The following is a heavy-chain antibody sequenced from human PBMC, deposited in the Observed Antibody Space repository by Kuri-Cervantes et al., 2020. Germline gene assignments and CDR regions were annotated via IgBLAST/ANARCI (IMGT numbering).Heavy chain of an antibody. V-gene: IGHV1-18*04. CDR1: GYTFTSYY. Sequence: ASVKVSCKASGYTFTSYYMHWVRQAPGQGLEWMGWISAYNGNTNYAQKLQGRVTMTTDTSTSTAYMELRSLRSDDTAVYYCARVVHRVWQLEVLDAFDIWGQGTMVTVSS. CDR3: ARVVHRVWQLEVLDAFDI. J-gene: IGHJ3*02. CDR2: ISAYNGNT. D-gene: IGHD6-6*01.